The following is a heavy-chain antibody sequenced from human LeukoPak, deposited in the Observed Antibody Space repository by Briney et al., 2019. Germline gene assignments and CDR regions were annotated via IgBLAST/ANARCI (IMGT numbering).Heavy chain of an antibody. CDR1: GFTFNNYA. CDR3: APGGNEAFDI. V-gene: IGHV3-23*01. Sequence: PGGSLRLSCAASGFTFNNYAMSWVRQAPGKGLEWLLAISGSGGSTYYADSVKGRFTISRDNSKNTLYLQMSSLRVEDTAVYYCAPGGNEAFDIWGQGTMVTVSS. D-gene: IGHD4-23*01. J-gene: IGHJ3*02. CDR2: ISGSGGST.